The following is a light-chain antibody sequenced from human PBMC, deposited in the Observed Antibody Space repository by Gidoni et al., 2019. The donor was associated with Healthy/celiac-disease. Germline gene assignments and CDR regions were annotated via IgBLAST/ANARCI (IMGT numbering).Light chain of an antibody. CDR2: GAS. V-gene: IGKV3-15*01. CDR1: QSVSSN. Sequence: EIVMTQSPATLSVSPGERATLSCRASQSVSSNLAWYQQKPGQAPRLLIYGASTRATGIPARFSGSGSGTEFTLTISSLQSEDFAVYYCQQYNNWSYTFXXXTKLEIK. J-gene: IGKJ2*01. CDR3: QQYNNWSYT.